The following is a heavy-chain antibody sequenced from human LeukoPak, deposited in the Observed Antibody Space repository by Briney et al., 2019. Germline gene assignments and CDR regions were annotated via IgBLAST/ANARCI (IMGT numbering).Heavy chain of an antibody. CDR2: IYTSGST. CDR3: SRGTDAYNCGNS. CDR1: GGSISSGNYY. V-gene: IGHV4-61*02. Sequence: SQTLSLTCTVSGGSISSGNYYWSWIRQPAGKGLEWIGRIYTSGSTNYNPSLKSRVTISADTSNNHFSLKMNSVTAADTAVYYCSRGTDAYNCGNSWGQGTLVTVSS. D-gene: IGHD5-24*01. J-gene: IGHJ4*02.